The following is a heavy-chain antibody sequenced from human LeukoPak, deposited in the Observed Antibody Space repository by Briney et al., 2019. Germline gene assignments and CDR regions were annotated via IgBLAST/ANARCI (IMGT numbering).Heavy chain of an antibody. CDR1: GLTVSRHY. D-gene: IGHD3-10*01. Sequence: GGSLRLSCAASGLTVSRHYMSWVRQAPGKGLEWVAVIYSNNSTYYADSVKGRFTIFRHNSKNTLLLQMNSLRAEDPAVYFCARDYMVRGMDVWGQGTTVTVSS. J-gene: IGHJ6*02. CDR3: ARDYMVRGMDV. V-gene: IGHV3-53*04. CDR2: IYSNNST.